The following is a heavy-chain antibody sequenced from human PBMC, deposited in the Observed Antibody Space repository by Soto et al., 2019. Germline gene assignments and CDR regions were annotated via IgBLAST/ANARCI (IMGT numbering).Heavy chain of an antibody. CDR3: ATLRFLEGYYYYGMDV. Sequence: PSETLSLTCTVSGGSISSGDYYWSWIRQPPGKGLEWIGYIYYSGSTYYNPSLKSRVTISVDTSKNQFSLKLSSVTVADTAVYYCATLRFLEGYYYYGMDVWGQGTTVTVSS. J-gene: IGHJ6*02. CDR2: IYYSGST. CDR1: GGSISSGDYY. D-gene: IGHD3-3*01. V-gene: IGHV4-30-4*01.